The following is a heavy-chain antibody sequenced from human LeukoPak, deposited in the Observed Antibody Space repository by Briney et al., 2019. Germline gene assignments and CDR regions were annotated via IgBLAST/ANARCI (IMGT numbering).Heavy chain of an antibody. V-gene: IGHV3-7*01. D-gene: IGHD1-26*01. J-gene: IGHJ5*02. CDR2: INQDVTDN. CDR1: VFTFTKYW. Sequence: GGSLRLSCADSVFTFTKYWMIWVRQAPGEGVEWVANINQDVTDNFYVDSVVGRFTISRDNGKNLLYLQMNSLRAEDTAVYYCAKSGGFFDTWGQGTLVTVSS. CDR3: AKSGGFFDT.